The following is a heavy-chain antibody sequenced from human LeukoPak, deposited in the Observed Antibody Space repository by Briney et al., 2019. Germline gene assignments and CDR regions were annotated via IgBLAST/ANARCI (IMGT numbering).Heavy chain of an antibody. V-gene: IGHV1-18*01. J-gene: IGHJ4*02. CDR2: ISAYNGNT. CDR1: GYTFTIYG. D-gene: IGHD6-13*01. Sequence: GASVTVSFKASGYTFTIYGISWVRQAPGQGLEWVGWISAYNGNTNYAQKLQGRVTMTTDTSTSTAYMELRSLRSDDTAVYYCVREGASSSWYYFDYWGQGTLVTVSS. CDR3: VREGASSSWYYFDY.